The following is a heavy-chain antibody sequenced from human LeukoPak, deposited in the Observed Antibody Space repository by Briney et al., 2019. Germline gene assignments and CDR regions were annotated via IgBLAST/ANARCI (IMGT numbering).Heavy chain of an antibody. Sequence: ASVKVSCKVSGYTLTELSMHWVRQAPGKGLEWRGGFDPEDGETIYAQKFQGRVTMTEDTSTDTAYMGLSSLRSEDTAVYYCATTNYYGSGSYPPERYYYMDVWGKGTTVTVSS. D-gene: IGHD3-10*01. CDR1: GYTLTELS. CDR3: ATTNYYGSGSYPPERYYYMDV. CDR2: FDPEDGET. V-gene: IGHV1-24*01. J-gene: IGHJ6*03.